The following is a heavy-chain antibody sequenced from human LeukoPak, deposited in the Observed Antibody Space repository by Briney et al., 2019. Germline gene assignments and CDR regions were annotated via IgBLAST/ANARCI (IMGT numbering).Heavy chain of an antibody. CDR3: ARGAGGYRFDP. V-gene: IGHV3-21*01. D-gene: IGHD1-1*01. J-gene: IGHJ5*02. CDR2: ISSGSHYI. CDR1: GFTFSSYS. Sequence: GGSLRLSCAASGFTFSSYSMNWVRQAPGKGLEWVSPISSGSHYIYYADSVKGRFTISRDNAKNSLYLQMNSLRAEDTAVYYCARGAGGYRFDPWGQGTLVTVSS.